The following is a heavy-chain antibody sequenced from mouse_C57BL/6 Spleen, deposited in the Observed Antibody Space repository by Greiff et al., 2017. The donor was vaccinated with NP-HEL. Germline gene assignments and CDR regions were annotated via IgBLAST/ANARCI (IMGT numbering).Heavy chain of an antibody. J-gene: IGHJ4*01. CDR1: GFTFSDFY. CDR2: SRNKANDYTT. CDR3: ARDGLLGDAMDY. Sequence: EVKLMESGGGLVQSGRSLRLSCATSGFTFSDFYMEWVRQAPGKGLEWIAASRNKANDYTTEYSASVKGRFIVSRDTSQSILYLQMNALRAEDTAIYYCARDGLLGDAMDYWGQGTSVTVSS. D-gene: IGHD2-10*01. V-gene: IGHV7-1*01.